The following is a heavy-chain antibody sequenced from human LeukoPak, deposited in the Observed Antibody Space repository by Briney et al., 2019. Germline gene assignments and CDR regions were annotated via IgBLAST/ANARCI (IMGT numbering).Heavy chain of an antibody. V-gene: IGHV3-7*02. CDR2: IKPDGSEA. CDR1: GFTLSNSW. D-gene: IGHD6-25*01. CDR3: TTSGGAF. Sequence: PGGSLRLSCVVSGFTLSNSWMSCARQAPGKGLEWVANIKPDGSEAYYVDSVRGRFTISRDNAKKSLSLQMSSLRGEDTAVYYCTTSGGAFWGQGIHVTVSS. J-gene: IGHJ4*02.